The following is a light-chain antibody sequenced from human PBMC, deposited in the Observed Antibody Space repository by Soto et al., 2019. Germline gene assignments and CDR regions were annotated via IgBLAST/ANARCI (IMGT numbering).Light chain of an antibody. V-gene: IGKV3-20*01. CDR2: GVS. J-gene: IGKJ4*01. CDR1: QSVSSY. CDR3: QQYVTSPLT. Sequence: EIVLTQSPGTLSLSPGERATLSCRASQSVSSYLAWYQQKPGQAPRLLIYGVSSRATGIPDRFSGSGSGTDFTLTISRLEPEDFAVYYCQQYVTSPLTFGGGIKVEIK.